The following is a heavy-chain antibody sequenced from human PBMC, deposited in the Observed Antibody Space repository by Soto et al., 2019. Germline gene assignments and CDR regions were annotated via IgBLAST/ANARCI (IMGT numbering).Heavy chain of an antibody. CDR3: ARAVVVVVAANYYYYGMDV. J-gene: IGHJ6*01. D-gene: IGHD2-15*01. CDR1: GGTFSSYA. Sequence: SVKISCKASGGTFSSYAISWVRQAPGQGLEWMGGIIPIFGTANYAQKFQGRVTITADESTSTAYMELSSLRSEDTAAYYCARAVVVVVAANYYYYGMDVWGQGTTVTVSS. V-gene: IGHV1-69*13. CDR2: IIPIFGTA.